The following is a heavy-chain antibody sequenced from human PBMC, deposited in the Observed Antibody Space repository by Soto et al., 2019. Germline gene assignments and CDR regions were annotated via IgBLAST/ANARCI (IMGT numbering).Heavy chain of an antibody. J-gene: IGHJ4*02. D-gene: IGHD6-19*01. CDR1: GGSISSGGYY. V-gene: IGHV4-31*03. CDR3: ASQATGWYPDY. Sequence: SETVSLTCTVSGGSISSGGYYWSWVRQHPGKGLEWIGYIYDSGSTYYNPSLKSRVTISIDTSKNQFSLKLTSVTAADTAVYYCASQATGWYPDYWGQGTLVTVS. CDR2: IYDSGST.